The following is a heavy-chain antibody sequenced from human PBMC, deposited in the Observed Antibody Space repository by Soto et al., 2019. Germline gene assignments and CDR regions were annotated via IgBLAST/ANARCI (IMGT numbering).Heavy chain of an antibody. V-gene: IGHV1-69*11. Sequence: QVQLVQSGAEVKEPGSSVKVSCKASGGGNLRDYRTTWVRRAPGEGLEWMGRIIPKLGSAKYAQKFQGRVTITADESTNTVYRELRSLRSDDTADYYCARGGVGYNSGAAYWGQGTPVTVSS. D-gene: IGHD5-12*01. J-gene: IGHJ4*02. CDR1: GGGNLRDYR. CDR3: ARGGVGYNSGAAY. CDR2: IIPKLGSA.